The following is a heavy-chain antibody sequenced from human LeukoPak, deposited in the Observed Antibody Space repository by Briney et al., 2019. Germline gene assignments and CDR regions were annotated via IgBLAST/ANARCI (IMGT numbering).Heavy chain of an antibody. Sequence: GGSLRLSCAASGFTFSSYWMSWVRQAPGKGLEWVANIKQDGSEKYYVDSVKGRFTISRDNAKNSLYLQMNSLRAEDTAVYYCARDCSSTSCYYYGMDVWGQGTTVTVSS. CDR2: IKQDGSEK. CDR3: ARDCSSTSCYYYGMDV. V-gene: IGHV3-7*01. D-gene: IGHD2-2*01. J-gene: IGHJ6*02. CDR1: GFTFSSYW.